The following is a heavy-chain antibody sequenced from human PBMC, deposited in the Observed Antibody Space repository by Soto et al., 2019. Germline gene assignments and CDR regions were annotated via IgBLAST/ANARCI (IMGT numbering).Heavy chain of an antibody. J-gene: IGHJ4*02. Sequence: QVQLVESGGGLVKPGGSLRLSCAASGFTFSDYYMSWIRQAPGKGLEWVSYISSRGSTIYYADSVKGRFTISRDNAKNALYLQMNSLRAEDTAVYYCAGQLSYYDSSGYYYVDYFDYWGQGTLVTVSS. CDR2: ISSRGSTI. CDR1: GFTFSDYY. V-gene: IGHV3-11*01. D-gene: IGHD3-22*01. CDR3: AGQLSYYDSSGYYYVDYFDY.